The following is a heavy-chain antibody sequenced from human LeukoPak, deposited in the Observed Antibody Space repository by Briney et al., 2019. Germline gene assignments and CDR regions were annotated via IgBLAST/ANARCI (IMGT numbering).Heavy chain of an antibody. Sequence: SQTLSLTCTVSGGSISSGVYYWNWIRQPPGRGLEWIGFIYYSGSAYYSPSLKSRLTISVDTSKNQFPLNLNSVAAADTAIYFSARGLARFYGAASDYWGQGTLVTVSS. V-gene: IGHV4-30-4*01. D-gene: IGHD3-3*02. CDR2: IYYSGSA. CDR3: ARGLARFYGAASDY. J-gene: IGHJ4*02. CDR1: GGSISSGVYY.